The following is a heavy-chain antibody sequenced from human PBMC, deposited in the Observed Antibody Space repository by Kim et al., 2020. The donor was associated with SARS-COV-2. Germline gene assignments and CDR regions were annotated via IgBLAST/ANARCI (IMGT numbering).Heavy chain of an antibody. V-gene: IGHV4-39*01. CDR3: ALLLWFGGIDY. J-gene: IGHJ4*02. Sequence: SNYYNPSLTSRVTISVDTSKNQFSLKLSSVTAADTAVYYCALLLWFGGIDYWGQGTLVTVSS. D-gene: IGHD3-10*01. CDR2: SN.